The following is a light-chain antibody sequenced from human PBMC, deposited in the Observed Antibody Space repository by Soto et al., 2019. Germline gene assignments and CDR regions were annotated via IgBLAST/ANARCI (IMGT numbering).Light chain of an antibody. CDR2: EDT. V-gene: IGLV2-23*01. Sequence: QSALTQPASVSGSPGQSITISCTGTSSDVGSYHLVSWYQHHPGKAPQLMIYEDTKRPSGVSNRFSGSKSGNTASLTISGLQAEDEAHYYCCSFAGSWVFGGGTKLTVL. J-gene: IGLJ3*02. CDR1: SSDVGSYHL. CDR3: CSFAGSWV.